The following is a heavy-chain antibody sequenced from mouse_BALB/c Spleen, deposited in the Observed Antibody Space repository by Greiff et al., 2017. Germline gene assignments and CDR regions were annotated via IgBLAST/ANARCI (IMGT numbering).Heavy chain of an antibody. CDR2: IFTGSGNT. J-gene: IGHJ4*01. Sequence: QVQLQQSGPELVKPGASVKISCKASGYSFTSYYIHWVKQRPGQGLEWIGWIFTGSGNTKYNEKFKGKATLTADTSSSKAYMQLSSLTSEDSAVYFCARGEFIYAMDYWGQGTSVTGSS. CDR3: ARGEFIYAMDY. V-gene: IGHV1-66*01. CDR1: GYSFTSYY. D-gene: IGHD1-1*01.